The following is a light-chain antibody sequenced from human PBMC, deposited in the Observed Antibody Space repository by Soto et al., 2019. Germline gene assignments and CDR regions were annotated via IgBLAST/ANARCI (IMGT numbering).Light chain of an antibody. CDR3: QQRSNWPPEVT. CDR1: QSVGSS. Sequence: EIVLTQSPDTLSLSPGERATLSCRASQSVGSSLAWYQQKPGQAPRLLIYDASNKATAIPARFSGSGSGTDVTRTISSLEPEDFAVYYCQQRSNWPPEVTFGPGTKVDIK. V-gene: IGKV3-11*01. J-gene: IGKJ3*01. CDR2: DAS.